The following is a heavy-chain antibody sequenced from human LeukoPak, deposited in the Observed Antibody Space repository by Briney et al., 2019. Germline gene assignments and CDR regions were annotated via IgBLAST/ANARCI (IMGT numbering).Heavy chain of an antibody. CDR3: ARVRYPYCGGDCYFDY. CDR1: GFTFSSYG. CDR2: IWYDGSNK. D-gene: IGHD2-21*01. J-gene: IGHJ4*02. V-gene: IGHV3-33*01. Sequence: GGSLRLSCAASGFTFSSYGMHWVRQAPGKGLEWVAVIWYDGSNKYYADSAKGRFTISRDNSKNTLYLQMNSLRAEGTAVYYCARVRYPYCGGDCYFDYWGQGTLVTVSS.